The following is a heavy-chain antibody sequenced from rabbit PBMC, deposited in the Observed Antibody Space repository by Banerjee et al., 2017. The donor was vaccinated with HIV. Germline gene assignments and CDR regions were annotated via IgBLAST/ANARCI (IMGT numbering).Heavy chain of an antibody. V-gene: IGHV1S40*01. D-gene: IGHD8-1*01. Sequence: QSLEESGGDLVKPGASLTLTCTASGFSFSNNGMCWVRQAPGKGLEWIGCIYNGDGRTYYASWAKGRFTISKTSSTTVTLQMTSLTVADTATYFCARDTGSSFSSYGMDLWGPGTLVTVS. CDR1: GFSFSNNG. CDR3: ARDTGSSFSSYGMDL. CDR2: IYNGDGRT. J-gene: IGHJ6*01.